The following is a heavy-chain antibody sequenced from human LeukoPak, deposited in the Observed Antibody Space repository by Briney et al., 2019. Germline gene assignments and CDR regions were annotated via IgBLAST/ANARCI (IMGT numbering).Heavy chain of an antibody. V-gene: IGHV4-59*08. CDR2: IYYSGST. D-gene: IGHD3-16*01. J-gene: IGHJ3*02. CDR3: ARHRPILTQSKLRLGELDAFDI. CDR1: GGSISSYY. Sequence: PSETLSLTCTVSGGSISSYYWSWLRQPPGKGLEWIGYIYYSGSTNYNPSLKSRVTISVDTSKNQFSLKLSSVTAADTAVYYCARHRPILTQSKLRLGELDAFDIWGQGTMVTVSS.